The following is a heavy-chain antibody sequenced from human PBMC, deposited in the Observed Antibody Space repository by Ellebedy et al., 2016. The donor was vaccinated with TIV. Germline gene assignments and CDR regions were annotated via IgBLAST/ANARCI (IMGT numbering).Heavy chain of an antibody. D-gene: IGHD1-26*01. CDR2: IIPNFGAP. CDR3: GRGVGATENHMDI. J-gene: IGHJ6*02. CDR1: GYIFTSCA. Sequence: AASVKVSCKASGYIFTSCAIHWVRQPPGQGLEWLGGIIPNFGAPKFPQKFQGRVTITEDESTSTVYMELSSLRSEDTAVYYCGRGVGATENHMDIWGQGTSVTVSS. V-gene: IGHV1-69*13.